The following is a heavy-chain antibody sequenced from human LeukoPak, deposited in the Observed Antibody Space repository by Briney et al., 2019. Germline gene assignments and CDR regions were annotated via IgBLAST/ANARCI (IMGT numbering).Heavy chain of an antibody. CDR1: GGSISSSSYY. CDR3: ARGARVAYRGYFDY. V-gene: IGHV4-39*07. J-gene: IGHJ4*02. Sequence: SETLSLTCTVSGGSISSSSYYWGWIRQPPGKGLEWIGSIYYSGSTYYNPSLKSRVTISVDTSKNQFSLKLSSVTAADTAVYYCARGARVAYRGYFDYWGQGTLVTVSS. CDR2: IYYSGST. D-gene: IGHD3-10*01.